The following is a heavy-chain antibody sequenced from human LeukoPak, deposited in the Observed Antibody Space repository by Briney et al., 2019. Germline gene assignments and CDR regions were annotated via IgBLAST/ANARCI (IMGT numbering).Heavy chain of an antibody. CDR3: ARRIQGMAPYYFDY. CDR1: GFTFSSYW. D-gene: IGHD5-24*01. V-gene: IGHV3-74*01. J-gene: IGHJ4*02. CDR2: INSDGGST. Sequence: PGGSLRLSCTASGFTFSSYWVHWVRQAPGKGLVWVSRINSDGGSTSYADSVKGRFTISRDNAKNTLYLQMNSLRAEDTAVYYCARRIQGMAPYYFDYWGQGNLVTVSS.